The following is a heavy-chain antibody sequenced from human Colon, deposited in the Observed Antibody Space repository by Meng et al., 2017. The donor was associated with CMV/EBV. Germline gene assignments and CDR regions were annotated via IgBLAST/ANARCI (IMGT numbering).Heavy chain of an antibody. J-gene: IGHJ6*02. D-gene: IGHD2-2*01. Sequence: ASVKVSCKASGYTFTSYGISWVRQAPGQGLEWMGWISAYNGNTNYAQKLQDRVTMTTDTSTRTAYMELRSLTSDDTAVYYCARVVVIPADYSTMDVWGQGTTVTVSS. CDR1: GYTFTSYG. CDR3: ARVVVIPADYSTMDV. CDR2: ISAYNGNT. V-gene: IGHV1-18*01.